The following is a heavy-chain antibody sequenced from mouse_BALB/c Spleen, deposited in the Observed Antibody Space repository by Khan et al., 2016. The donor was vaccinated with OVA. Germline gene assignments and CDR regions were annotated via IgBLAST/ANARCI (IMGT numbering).Heavy chain of an antibody. Sequence: QVQLKQSGPGLVAPSQSLSITCTVSGFSLSRYNIHWVRQPPGKGLEWLGMIWGGGGTDYNSTLKSRLSISKDKSRSQVFLKMNSLQTDDTAMFYCARAYYRYDGYYAMDYWGQGTSGTVSS. J-gene: IGHJ4*01. CDR2: IWGGGGT. D-gene: IGHD2-14*01. CDR1: GFSLSRYN. V-gene: IGHV2-6-4*01. CDR3: ARAYYRYDGYYAMDY.